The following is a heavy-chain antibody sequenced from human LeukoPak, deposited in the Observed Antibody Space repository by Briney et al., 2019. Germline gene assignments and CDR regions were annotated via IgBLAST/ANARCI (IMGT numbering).Heavy chain of an antibody. CDR1: GFTFSSYG. V-gene: IGHV3-30*18. CDR3: AKAYYGDYAVY. J-gene: IGHJ4*02. D-gene: IGHD4-17*01. Sequence: GGSLRLSCAASGFTFSSYGMHWVRQAPGKGLEWVAVISYDGSNKYYADSVKGRFTISRDNSKNTLYLQMNSLRAEDTAVYYCAKAYYGDYAVYWGQGTLVTVSS. CDR2: ISYDGSNK.